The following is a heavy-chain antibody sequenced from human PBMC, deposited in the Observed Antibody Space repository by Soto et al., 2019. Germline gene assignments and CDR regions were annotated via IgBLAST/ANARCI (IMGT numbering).Heavy chain of an antibody. V-gene: IGHV1-18*01. Sequence: QVHLVQSGAEVKKPGASVKVSCKGSGYAFTTYGITWVRQAPGQGLEWMGWISAHNGNTNHAQKLQGRVTVTRDTSTRTAYMELRSLSSDDAAVDYCARGRYGDYWGQGALVTVSS. CDR3: ARGRYGDY. CDR2: ISAHNGNT. CDR1: GYAFTTYG. D-gene: IGHD1-1*01. J-gene: IGHJ4*02.